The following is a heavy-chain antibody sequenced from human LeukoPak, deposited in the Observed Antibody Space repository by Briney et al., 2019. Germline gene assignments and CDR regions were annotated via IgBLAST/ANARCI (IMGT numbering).Heavy chain of an antibody. J-gene: IGHJ4*02. CDR3: VKARRYCSSTSCPYYFDY. CDR1: EFTVSTNY. D-gene: IGHD2-2*01. V-gene: IGHV3-66*01. CDR2: IYSGGTT. Sequence: GGSLRLSCAASEFTVSTNYMNWVRQAPGKGLEWVSAIYSGGTTYYADSVKGRFTISRDTSKNTLYLQMNSLRAEDTAVYYCVKARRYCSSTSCPYYFDYWGQGTLVTVSS.